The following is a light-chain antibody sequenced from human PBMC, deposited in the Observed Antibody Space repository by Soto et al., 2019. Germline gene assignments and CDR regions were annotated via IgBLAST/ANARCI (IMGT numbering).Light chain of an antibody. CDR1: SSNIGNNY. CDR3: ATWDDSLSGVV. CDR2: RND. Sequence: QSVVTQPPSASGTXGXXXXISCSGSSSNIGNNYVYWFQHLPGTAPKLVIFRNDERPSGVPDRFSGSRSGTSASLAISGLRSDDEADYYCATWDDSLSGVVFGGGTKLTVL. V-gene: IGLV1-47*01. J-gene: IGLJ2*01.